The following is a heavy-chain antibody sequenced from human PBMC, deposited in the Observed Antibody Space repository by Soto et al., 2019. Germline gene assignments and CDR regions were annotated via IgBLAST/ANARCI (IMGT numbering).Heavy chain of an antibody. CDR2: ISYDGSNK. D-gene: IGHD3-9*01. CDR1: GLTFSSYG. J-gene: IGHJ6*02. CDR3: AIEIRPDYDILTGHLAPYGMDV. Sequence: GGSLRLSCAASGLTFSSYGMHWVRQAPGKGLEWVAVISYDGSNKNYADSVKGRFTISRDNSKNTLYLQMNSLRAEDTAVYYCAIEIRPDYDILTGHLAPYGMDVWGQGTTVTVSS. V-gene: IGHV3-30*03.